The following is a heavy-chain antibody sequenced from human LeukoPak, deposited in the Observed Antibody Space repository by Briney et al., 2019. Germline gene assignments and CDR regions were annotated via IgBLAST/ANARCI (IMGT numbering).Heavy chain of an antibody. J-gene: IGHJ4*02. V-gene: IGHV1-24*01. CDR2: FDPEDGET. Sequence: ASVKVSCKVSGYTLTELSMHWVRQAPGKGLEWMGGFDPEDGETIYAQKFQGRVTMTEDTSTDTAYMELSSLRSEDTAVYYCAADIVVVVAAARDYWGEGTLVTVSS. D-gene: IGHD2-15*01. CDR3: AADIVVVVAAARDY. CDR1: GYTLTELS.